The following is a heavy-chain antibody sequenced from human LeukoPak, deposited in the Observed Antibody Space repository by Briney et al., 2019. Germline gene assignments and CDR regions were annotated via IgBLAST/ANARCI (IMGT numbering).Heavy chain of an antibody. J-gene: IGHJ6*03. V-gene: IGHV3-30*04. Sequence: GGSLRLSCAASGFTFSNYAMHWVRQAPGKGLEWVAVISYDGSNKFYADSVKGRFTISRDNSKNTLHLQMNSLRAEDTAVNYCARSLATSYYYMDVWGKGTTVTASS. CDR3: ARSLATSYYYMDV. D-gene: IGHD5-12*01. CDR2: ISYDGSNK. CDR1: GFTFSNYA.